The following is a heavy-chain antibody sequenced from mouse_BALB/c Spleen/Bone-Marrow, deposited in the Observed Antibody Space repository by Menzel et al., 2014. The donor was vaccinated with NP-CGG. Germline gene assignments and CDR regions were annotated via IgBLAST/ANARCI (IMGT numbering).Heavy chain of an antibody. CDR1: GFTFSDYY. V-gene: IGHV5-4*02. CDR2: ISDGGSYT. Sequence: DVHLVESGGGLVKPGGSLKLSCAASGFTFSDYYMHWVRQTPEKRLEWVATISDGGSYTYYPDNVKGRFTISRDNAKNNFFLQLSSLKSEDTAMYYCAREVSMDYWGQGTSVTVSS. CDR3: AREVSMDY. J-gene: IGHJ4*01.